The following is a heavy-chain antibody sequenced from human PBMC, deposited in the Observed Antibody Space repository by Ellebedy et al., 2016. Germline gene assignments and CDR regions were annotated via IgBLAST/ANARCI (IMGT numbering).Heavy chain of an antibody. J-gene: IGHJ4*02. CDR2: ISNSRSYA. Sequence: GESLKISCAASGFTFSDYYMSWIRQAPGKGLEWVSYISNSRSYANYADSVKGRFTISRDNAKNSLYMQMNSLRAEDTAVYYCARGTNVGAATRADYWGQGTLVTVSS. CDR3: ARGTNVGAATRADY. D-gene: IGHD1-26*01. CDR1: GFTFSDYY. V-gene: IGHV3-11*06.